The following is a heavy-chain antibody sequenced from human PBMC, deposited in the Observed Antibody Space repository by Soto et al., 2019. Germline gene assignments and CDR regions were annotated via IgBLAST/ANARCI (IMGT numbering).Heavy chain of an antibody. J-gene: IGHJ4*02. CDR2: INPSGGST. CDR1: GYTFTSYY. Sequence: ASVKVSCKASGYTFTSYYMHWVRQAPGQGLEWMGIINPSGGSTSYAQKFQGRDTMTRDTSTSTVYMELSSLRSEDTAVYYCAREDPEEDYYDSSGYFDYWGQGTLVTVSS. D-gene: IGHD3-22*01. CDR3: AREDPEEDYYDSSGYFDY. V-gene: IGHV1-46*01.